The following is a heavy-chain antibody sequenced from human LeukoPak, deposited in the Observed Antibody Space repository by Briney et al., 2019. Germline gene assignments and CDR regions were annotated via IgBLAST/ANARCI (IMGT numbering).Heavy chain of an antibody. J-gene: IGHJ5*02. D-gene: IGHD3-3*01. CDR1: GYTFTGHY. CDR3: AREALRNHWFDP. Sequence: ASVKVSCKASGYTFTGHYMHWVRQAPGQGLEWMGWINPNSGGTNYAQKFQGRVTMTRDTSISTAYMELSRLRSDDTAVYYCAREALRNHWFDPWGQGTLVTVSS. V-gene: IGHV1-2*02. CDR2: INPNSGGT.